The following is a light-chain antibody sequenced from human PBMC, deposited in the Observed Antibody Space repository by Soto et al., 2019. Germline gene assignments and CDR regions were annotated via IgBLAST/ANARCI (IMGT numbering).Light chain of an antibody. CDR1: QGISSY. Sequence: ALLMTRSQSSKNTSTGDIVTITCRASQGISSYLAWYQQKPGKAPKLLIYAASTLQSGVPSRFSGSGSGTDFTLTISCLQSEDFATYCCQQGSSYPQHSFCGGTKVDI. V-gene: IGKV1-8*01. J-gene: IGKJ4*01. CDR3: QQGSSYPQHS. CDR2: AAS.